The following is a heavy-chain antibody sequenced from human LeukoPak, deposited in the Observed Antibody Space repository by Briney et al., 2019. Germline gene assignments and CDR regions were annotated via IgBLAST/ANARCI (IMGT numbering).Heavy chain of an antibody. CDR3: SRYHPDARWFDP. V-gene: IGHV4-31*03. D-gene: IGHD1-14*01. Sequence: SETLSLTCTVSTDSISSADYYWTWIRQHPGQGLEWIGYIHYSGRTFYNPSLRSRVTISVDTSKNQFSLKLNSVTAADTAVYYCSRYHPDARWFDPWGQGTLVPVSS. J-gene: IGHJ5*02. CDR1: TDSISSADYY. CDR2: IHYSGRT.